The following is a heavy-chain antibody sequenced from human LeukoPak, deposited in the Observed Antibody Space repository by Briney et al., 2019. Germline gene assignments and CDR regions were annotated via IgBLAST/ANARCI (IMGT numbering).Heavy chain of an antibody. V-gene: IGHV4-61*10. CDR3: ARGHYYYYYYMDV. CDR2: IYYSGST. Sequence: SQTLSLTCTVSGGSISSGSYYWSWIRQPAGKGLEWIGYIYYSGSTNYNPSLKSRVTISVDTSKNQFSLKLSSVTAADTAVYYCARGHYYYYYYMDVWGKGTTVTVSS. J-gene: IGHJ6*03. CDR1: GGSISSGSYY.